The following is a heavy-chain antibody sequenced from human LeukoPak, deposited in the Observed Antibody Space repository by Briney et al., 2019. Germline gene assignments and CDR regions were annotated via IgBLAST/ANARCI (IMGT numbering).Heavy chain of an antibody. CDR1: GGSISSYY. CDR3: ARGRSCSGGSCGGFVYFQH. Sequence: SETLSLTCTVSGGSISSYYWSWIRQPPGKGLEWIGYIYYSGSTNYNPSLKSRVTISVDTSKNQFSLKLSSVTAADTAVYYCARGRSCSGGSCGGFVYFQHWGRGTLVTVSS. D-gene: IGHD2-15*01. V-gene: IGHV4-59*01. J-gene: IGHJ1*01. CDR2: IYYSGST.